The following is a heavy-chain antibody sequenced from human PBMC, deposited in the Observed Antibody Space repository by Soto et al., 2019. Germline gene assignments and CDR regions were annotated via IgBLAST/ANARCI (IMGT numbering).Heavy chain of an antibody. D-gene: IGHD3-3*01. CDR2: IYGDDST. V-gene: IGHV3-53*01. J-gene: IGHJ4*02. Sequence: EVQLVESGGGWIQPGGSLRLSCVASGFMVTNSFMTWVRQAPGKGLEWVSMIYGDDSTTYSDSVKGRFVISRDYSKNTLYLQMNRLRADDTAMYYCATVRWRQRVFDSWGQGVPVTVS. CDR1: GFMVTNSF. CDR3: ATVRWRQRVFDS.